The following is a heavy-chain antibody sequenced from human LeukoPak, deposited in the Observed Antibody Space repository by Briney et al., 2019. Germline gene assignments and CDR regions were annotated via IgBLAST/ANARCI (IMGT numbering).Heavy chain of an antibody. V-gene: IGHV3-53*01. Sequence: GGSLRLSCAASGFTFSTFGFNWVRQAPGKGLEWVSVLYSDGNTKYADSVQGRFTISRDNSKNTLYLEMNSLSPDDTAVYYCARGVEPLAANTLAYWGQGTLVTVSS. CDR3: ARGVEPLAANTLAY. D-gene: IGHD1-14*01. CDR2: LYSDGNT. CDR1: GFTFSTFG. J-gene: IGHJ4*02.